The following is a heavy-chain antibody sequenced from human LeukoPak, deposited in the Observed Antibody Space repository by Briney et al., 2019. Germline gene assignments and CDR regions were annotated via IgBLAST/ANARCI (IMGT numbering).Heavy chain of an antibody. D-gene: IGHD2-2*02. J-gene: IGHJ4*01. CDR3: GWIGYCSSTSCYTGDY. CDR2: ISYDGSNK. V-gene: IGHV3-30-3*01. CDR1: GFTFSSYA. Sequence: GGSLRLSCAASGFTFSSYAMHWVRQAPGKGLEWVAVISYDGSNKYYADSVKGRFTISRENSKNTLYLQMNSLRAEDTAVYYCGWIGYCSSTSCYTGDYW.